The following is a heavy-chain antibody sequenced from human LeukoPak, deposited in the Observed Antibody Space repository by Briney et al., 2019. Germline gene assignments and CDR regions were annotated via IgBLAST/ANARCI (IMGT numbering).Heavy chain of an antibody. D-gene: IGHD3-10*01. CDR3: ARGGSGGVCNY. V-gene: IGHV1-18*01. CDR1: GYTFTSYG. J-gene: IGHJ4*02. Sequence: ASVKVSCKASGYTFTSYGLSWVRQAPGQGLEWMGWISPYNGNTNYVQKLQGRVTMTTDTSTTTAYLELRSLRSDDTAVYYCARGGSGGVCNYWGQGTLVTVSS. CDR2: ISPYNGNT.